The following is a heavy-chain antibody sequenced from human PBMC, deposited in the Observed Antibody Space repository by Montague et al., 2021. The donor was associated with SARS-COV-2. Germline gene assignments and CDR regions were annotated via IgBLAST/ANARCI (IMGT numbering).Heavy chain of an antibody. CDR1: GFSLSTSGEG. V-gene: IGHV2-5*02. Sequence: PALVKPTQTLTLTCTVSGFSLSTSGEGVGWIRQPPGKALEWLALIFWDDDKRYSTSLKNRVTITKDTSKNQVVLRMTNMDPLDTAAYYCAHKVKWELYYFDYWGQGTLVTVSS. CDR3: AHKVKWELYYFDY. J-gene: IGHJ4*02. D-gene: IGHD4-23*01. CDR2: IFWDDDK.